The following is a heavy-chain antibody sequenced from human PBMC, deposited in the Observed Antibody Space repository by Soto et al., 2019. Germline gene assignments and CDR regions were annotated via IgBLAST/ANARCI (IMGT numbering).Heavy chain of an antibody. Sequence: SETLSLTCAVYGGSFRGYYWSWIRQPPGKGLEWIGEVNHSGGTNYNPSLKSRVTISVDTSKNQFSLKLSSVTAADTAVFYCARGGCSGYVYWGQGTLVPVSA. V-gene: IGHV4-34*01. J-gene: IGHJ4*02. CDR3: ARGGCSGYVY. CDR2: VNHSGGT. CDR1: GGSFRGYY. D-gene: IGHD5-12*01.